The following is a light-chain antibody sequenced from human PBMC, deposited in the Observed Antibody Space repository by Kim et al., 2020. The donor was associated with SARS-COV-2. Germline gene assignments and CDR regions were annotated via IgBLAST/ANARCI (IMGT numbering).Light chain of an antibody. Sequence: EIVLTQSPGTLSLSPGERATLSCRDSQSVDLYLAWYQQKPGQAPRLLIRGASSRAIGIPDRFSGSGSGTDFTLTITRLEPEDFAVYYCQQYAGQVTFGPGTKLEI. CDR2: GAS. J-gene: IGKJ2*01. V-gene: IGKV3-20*01. CDR3: QQYAGQVT. CDR1: QSVDLY.